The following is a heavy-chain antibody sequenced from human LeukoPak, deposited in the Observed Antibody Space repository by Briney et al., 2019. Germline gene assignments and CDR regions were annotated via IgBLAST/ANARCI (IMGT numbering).Heavy chain of an antibody. V-gene: IGHV3-23*01. Sequence: PGGSLRLSCAASGFTFSIYAMTWVRQAPGKGLEWVSTFSRTAGNTYYADSVKGRFTISRDTSKNTLYVQMDSLRAEDTAVYYCARDPALYYYDSSYYFDYWGQGTLVTVSS. CDR3: ARDPALYYYDSSYYFDY. D-gene: IGHD3-22*01. J-gene: IGHJ4*02. CDR2: FSRTAGNT. CDR1: GFTFSIYA.